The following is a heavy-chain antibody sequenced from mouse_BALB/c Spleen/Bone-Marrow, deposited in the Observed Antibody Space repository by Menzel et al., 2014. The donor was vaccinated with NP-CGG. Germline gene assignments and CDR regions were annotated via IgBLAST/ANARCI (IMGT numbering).Heavy chain of an antibody. V-gene: IGHV14-4*02. Sequence: EVQLQRSGAELVRSGASVKLSCTASGFHLTDYCLNWVQQRPEPGLEWIGWSDPENGDTEDAAKFQGKATMTADTSPNTAYLQRSSLTSEDTGGYYCARWEDYAMDYWDQGTSVTVSS. CDR1: GFHLTDYC. CDR2: SDPENGDT. D-gene: IGHD2-3*01. J-gene: IGHJ4*01. CDR3: ARWEDYAMDY.